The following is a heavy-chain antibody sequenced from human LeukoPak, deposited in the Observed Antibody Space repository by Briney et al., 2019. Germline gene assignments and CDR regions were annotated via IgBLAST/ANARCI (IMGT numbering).Heavy chain of an antibody. Sequence: GGSLRLSCAASGFTFNDYGMSWVRQAPGKGLEWVSGINWNGGSTGYADSVKGRFTISRDNAKNSLYLQMNSLRAEDTALYYCARRDMGVATTSYYYMDVWGKGTTVTVSS. D-gene: IGHD2-15*01. CDR3: ARRDMGVATTSYYYMDV. V-gene: IGHV3-20*04. CDR1: GFTFNDYG. CDR2: INWNGGST. J-gene: IGHJ6*03.